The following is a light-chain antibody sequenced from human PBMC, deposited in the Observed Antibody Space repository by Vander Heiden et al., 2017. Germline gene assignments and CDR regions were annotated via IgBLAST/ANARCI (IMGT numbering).Light chain of an antibody. CDR1: SSDIGRFTL. Sequence: SALTQPASVSGSPGQSITISCTATSSDIGRFTLVSWYRQSPGKAPKLIISEVTERPSGVSSRFSGSKSGYTASLTISGLQPEDEADYYCCSYAGTGTYIVFGGGTKLTAL. V-gene: IGLV2-23*02. CDR3: CSYAGTGTYIV. CDR2: EVT. J-gene: IGLJ2*01.